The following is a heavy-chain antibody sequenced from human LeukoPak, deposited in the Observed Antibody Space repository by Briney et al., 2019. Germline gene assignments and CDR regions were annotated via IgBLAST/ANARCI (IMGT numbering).Heavy chain of an antibody. CDR3: ARGDVLRFLEWSPYSGDYYYYMDV. CDR1: GYTFTSYA. D-gene: IGHD3-3*01. CDR2: IIPIFGTA. J-gene: IGHJ6*03. V-gene: IGHV1-69*05. Sequence: SVKVSCKASGYTFTSYAISWVRQAPGQGLEWMGRIIPIFGTANYAQKFQGRVTITTDESTSTAYMELSSLRSEDTAVYYCARGDVLRFLEWSPYSGDYYYYMDVWGKGTTVTVSS.